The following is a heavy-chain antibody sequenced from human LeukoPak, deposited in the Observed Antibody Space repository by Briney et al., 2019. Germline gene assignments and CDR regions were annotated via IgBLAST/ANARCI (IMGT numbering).Heavy chain of an antibody. CDR3: ARDGDGGAFDI. J-gene: IGHJ3*02. V-gene: IGHV1-2*02. CDR2: INPNSGGT. Sequence: ASVKVSCKASGYTFTGYYMHWVRQAPGQGLEWMGWINPNSGGTNYARKFQGRVTMTRDTSISTAYMELSRLRSDDTAVYYCARDGDGGAFDIWGQGTMVTVSS. CDR1: GYTFTGYY. D-gene: IGHD7-27*01.